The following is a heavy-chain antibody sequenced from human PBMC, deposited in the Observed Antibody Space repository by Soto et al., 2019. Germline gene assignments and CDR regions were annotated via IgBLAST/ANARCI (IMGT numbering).Heavy chain of an antibody. CDR2: ISYDGSHK. V-gene: IGHV3-30*18. J-gene: IGHJ6*02. CDR1: GFTFSGYG. D-gene: IGHD3-3*01. CDR3: AKDITIFAVYYYGMDV. Sequence: PGGSLRRSYAASGFTFSGYGLHWVGQTQGEGLEWVARISYDGSHKYYADSVKGRLTISTDNLKYTLYLQMNSLRAEDTAVYYCAKDITIFAVYYYGMDVWGQATTVTVSS.